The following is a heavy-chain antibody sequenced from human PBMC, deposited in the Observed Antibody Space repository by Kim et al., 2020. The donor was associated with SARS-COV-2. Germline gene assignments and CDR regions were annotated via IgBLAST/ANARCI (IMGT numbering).Heavy chain of an antibody. CDR2: ISGSGGST. D-gene: IGHD1-20*01. CDR3: AKETVTNPYNWNAQGDAFDI. J-gene: IGHJ3*02. V-gene: IGHV3-23*01. Sequence: GGSLRLSCAASGFTFSSYAMSWVRQAPGKGLEWVSAISGSGGSTYYADSVKGRFTISRDNSKNTLYLQMNSLRAEDTAVYYCAKETVTNPYNWNAQGDAFDIWGQGTMVTVSS. CDR1: GFTFSSYA.